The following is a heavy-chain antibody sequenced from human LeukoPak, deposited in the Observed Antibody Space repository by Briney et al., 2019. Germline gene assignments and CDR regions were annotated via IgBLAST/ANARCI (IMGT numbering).Heavy chain of an antibody. D-gene: IGHD4-17*01. CDR1: GYTFTGYY. CDR3: AREKLTTGSPTLDY. V-gene: IGHV1-2*02. J-gene: IGHJ4*02. Sequence: VASVKVSCKASGYTFTGYYMHWVRQAPGQGLEWMGWINPNSGGTNYAQKFQGRVTMTRDTSISTAYMELSRLRSDDTAVYYRAREKLTTGSPTLDYWGQGTLVTVSS. CDR2: INPNSGGT.